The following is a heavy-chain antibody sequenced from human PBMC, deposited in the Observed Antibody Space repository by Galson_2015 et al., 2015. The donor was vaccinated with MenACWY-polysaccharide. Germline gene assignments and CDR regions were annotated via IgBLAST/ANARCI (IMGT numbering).Heavy chain of an antibody. CDR3: AKVLPGSLRALDH. Sequence: SLRLSCAASGFTFRSYPMHWGRQAPVKGLEWVSDITGIGTNKDYSDSVKGRFTISIDNSKDALYLQMNSLRAEDTAVYYCAKVLPGSLRALDHWGQGTLVTVSS. V-gene: IGHV3-23*01. CDR1: GFTFRSYP. J-gene: IGHJ4*02. D-gene: IGHD2-15*01. CDR2: ITGIGTNK.